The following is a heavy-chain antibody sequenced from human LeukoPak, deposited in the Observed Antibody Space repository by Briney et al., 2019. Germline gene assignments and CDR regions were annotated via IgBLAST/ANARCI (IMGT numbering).Heavy chain of an antibody. CDR2: IIPIFGTA. D-gene: IGHD6-19*01. V-gene: IGHV1-69*13. CDR1: GGTFSSYA. Sequence: SVTVSCTASGGTFSSYAISWVRQAPGQGLEWMGGIIPIFGTANYAQKFQGRVTITADESTSTAYMELSSLSSEDTAVYYCAKDEVVAGTAILDYWGQGTLVTVSS. J-gene: IGHJ4*02. CDR3: AKDEVVAGTAILDY.